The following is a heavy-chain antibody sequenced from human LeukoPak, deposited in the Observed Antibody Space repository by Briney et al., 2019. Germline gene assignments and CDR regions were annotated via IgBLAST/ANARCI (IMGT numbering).Heavy chain of an antibody. CDR3: TKKGDRFGEFFEH. Sequence: GGSLRLSCAASGFKLDGYGMRWGRHAPGKGLEWVSHINWNRGSINDANSVKGRFPISRENVKNLLYLQMDSLREEDTALYYRTKKGDRFGEFFEHWGEGMFVTVPS. CDR1: GFKLDGYG. J-gene: IGHJ4*02. CDR2: INWNRGSI. D-gene: IGHD3-10*01. V-gene: IGHV3-9*01.